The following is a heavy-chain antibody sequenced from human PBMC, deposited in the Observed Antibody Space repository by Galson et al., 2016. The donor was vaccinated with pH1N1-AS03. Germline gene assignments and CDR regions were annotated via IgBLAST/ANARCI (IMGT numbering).Heavy chain of an antibody. J-gene: IGHJ3*01. Sequence: ETLSLTCVVSGGSISSSTWWSWVRQSPRKGLEWIGEIYHSGSTNYNPSPKSRVTMSVDKSKNQFSLKLNSVTAADTAVYYCAAGRTNAFDFWGQGTKVTVSS. CDR3: AAGRTNAFDF. CDR2: IYHSGST. V-gene: IGHV4-4*02. CDR1: GGSISSSTW. D-gene: IGHD1-14*01.